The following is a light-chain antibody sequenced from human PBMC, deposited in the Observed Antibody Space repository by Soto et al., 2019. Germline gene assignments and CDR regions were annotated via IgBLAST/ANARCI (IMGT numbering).Light chain of an antibody. CDR1: QAISSY. J-gene: IGKJ4*01. CDR3: QQLNSYPLT. Sequence: IPLTQSPSSLSSSVGDIVTITCRASQAISSYLAWYQQKPGKAPNLLIYAASTLHSGVPSRFSGSGSGTDFTLNISSLQPEDFATYFCQQLNSYPLTFGGGTKVEIK. CDR2: AAS. V-gene: IGKV1-9*01.